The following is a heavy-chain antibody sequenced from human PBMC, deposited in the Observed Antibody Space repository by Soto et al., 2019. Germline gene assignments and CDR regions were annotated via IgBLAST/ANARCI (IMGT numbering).Heavy chain of an antibody. J-gene: IGHJ4*02. D-gene: IGHD2-15*01. Sequence: GGSLRLSCAASGFTFSSYAMSWVRQAPGKGLEWVSAISGSGGSTYYADSVKGRFTISRDNSKNTLYLQMNSLRAEDTAVYYCAKDLKAYCSGGSCYLFDYWGQGTLVTVSS. CDR2: ISGSGGST. V-gene: IGHV3-23*01. CDR1: GFTFSSYA. CDR3: AKDLKAYCSGGSCYLFDY.